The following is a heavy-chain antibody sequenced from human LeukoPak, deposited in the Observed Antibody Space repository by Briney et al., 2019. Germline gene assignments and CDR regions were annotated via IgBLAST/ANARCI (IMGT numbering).Heavy chain of an antibody. Sequence: PSETLSLTCTVSGGSLSSYYWSWIRQPPGKGLEWIGNIYDSGSADYNPSLKSRVTISVDTSKNQFSLKLTSVTAADTAVYFCARENNSGSLWYWGQGTLVTVSS. D-gene: IGHD1-26*01. CDR2: IYDSGSA. CDR1: GGSLSSYY. V-gene: IGHV4-59*01. J-gene: IGHJ4*02. CDR3: ARENNSGSLWY.